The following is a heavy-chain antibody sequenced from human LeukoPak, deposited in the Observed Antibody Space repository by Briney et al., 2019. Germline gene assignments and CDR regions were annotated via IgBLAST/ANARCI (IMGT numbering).Heavy chain of an antibody. Sequence: SETLSLTCTVSGGSISGYYWSWIRQPPGQGLNGFPNIHSNGYTNYNPSLKSRVTISVDTSKNQFSLKVTSVTAADTAMYYCTKREGPMSGSYDYFDPWGQGTLVTVS. CDR2: IHSNGYT. CDR3: TKREGPMSGSYDYFDP. D-gene: IGHD1-26*01. CDR1: GGSISGYY. V-gene: IGHV4-4*09. J-gene: IGHJ5*02.